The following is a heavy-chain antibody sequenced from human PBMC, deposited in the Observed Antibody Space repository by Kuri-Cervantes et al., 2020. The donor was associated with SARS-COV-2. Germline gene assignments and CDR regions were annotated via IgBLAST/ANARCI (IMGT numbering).Heavy chain of an antibody. CDR3: ARGSEYSSSSLYYYGMDV. Sequence: WGSLTLSCAVYGGSFSGYYWSWIRLPPGKWLEWIGEINHSGTTNYNPSLKSRVTISVDTSKNQFSLKLSSVTAADTAVYYCARGSEYSSSSLYYYGMDVWGQGTTVTVSS. V-gene: IGHV4-34*01. D-gene: IGHD6-6*01. CDR1: GGSFSGYY. CDR2: INHSGTT. J-gene: IGHJ6*02.